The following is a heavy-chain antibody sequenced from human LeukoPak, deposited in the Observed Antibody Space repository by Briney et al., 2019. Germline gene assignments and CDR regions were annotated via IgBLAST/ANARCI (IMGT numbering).Heavy chain of an antibody. D-gene: IGHD1-26*01. CDR3: ARAWWDPTPDY. CDR2: ISYDGSNK. J-gene: IGHJ4*02. Sequence: GGSLRLSCAASGFTFSGYTMNWVRQAPGKGLEWVAVISYDGSNKYYADSVKGRFTISRDNSKNTLYLQMNSLRAEDTAVYYCARAWWDPTPDYWGQGTLVTVSS. CDR1: GFTFSGYT. V-gene: IGHV3-30-3*01.